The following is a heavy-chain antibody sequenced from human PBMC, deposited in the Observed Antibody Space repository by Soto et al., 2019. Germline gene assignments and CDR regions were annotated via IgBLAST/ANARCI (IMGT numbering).Heavy chain of an antibody. CDR3: AKAYSGYYYYYMDV. D-gene: IGHD2-15*01. J-gene: IGHJ6*03. V-gene: IGHV3-23*01. CDR1: GFTFNNYA. Sequence: GGSLRLSCAASGFTFNNYAMSWVRQAPGEGLEWVSAISGSGGTTYYAESAKGRFTISRDNAKNTLYLQMNSLRAEDTAVYYCAKAYSGYYYYYMDVWGKGTTVTVSS. CDR2: ISGSGGTT.